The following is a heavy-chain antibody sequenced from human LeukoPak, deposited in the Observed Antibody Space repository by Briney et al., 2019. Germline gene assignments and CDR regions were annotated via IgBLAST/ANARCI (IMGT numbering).Heavy chain of an antibody. D-gene: IGHD3-22*01. CDR2: ISSSSSYI. J-gene: IGHJ4*02. Sequence: GGSLRLSCAASGFTFSSYSMNWVRQAPGKGLEWVLSISSSSSYIYYADSVKGRFTISRDNAKNSLYLQMNSLRAEDTAVYYCAKDRGPPRFWYYYDSSGYYDYWGQGTLVTVSS. V-gene: IGHV3-21*04. CDR1: GFTFSSYS. CDR3: AKDRGPPRFWYYYDSSGYYDY.